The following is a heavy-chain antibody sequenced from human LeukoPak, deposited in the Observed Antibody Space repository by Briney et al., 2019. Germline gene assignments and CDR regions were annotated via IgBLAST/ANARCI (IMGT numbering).Heavy chain of an antibody. J-gene: IGHJ4*02. CDR3: ARDSDEVISNY. V-gene: IGHV3-7*01. CDR2: IRQDGSEK. Sequence: GGSLRLSCAASGFTFSSYWMSWVRQAPGKGLEWVGNIRQDGSEKYYVDSVKGRFTISRDNAKNSLYLQMNSLRAEDTAVYYCARDSDEVISNYWGQGTLVTVSS. D-gene: IGHD3-10*01. CDR1: GFTFSSYW.